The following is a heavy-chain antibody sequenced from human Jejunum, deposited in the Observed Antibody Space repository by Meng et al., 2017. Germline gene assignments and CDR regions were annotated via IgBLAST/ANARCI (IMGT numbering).Heavy chain of an antibody. CDR3: ARPNSGGNTYYFDY. V-gene: IGHV1-69*01. CDR1: GGTFSTYA. Sequence: QVQLGQSGAEVKKPGSSVKVSCKASGGTFSTYAITWVRQAPGQGLEWMGGIIPIFGTANYAQKFQGRVTITADESTSTAYMEFSSLRSEDTAVYYCARPNSGGNTYYFDYWGQGTLVTVSS. D-gene: IGHD4-23*01. J-gene: IGHJ4*02. CDR2: IIPIFGTA.